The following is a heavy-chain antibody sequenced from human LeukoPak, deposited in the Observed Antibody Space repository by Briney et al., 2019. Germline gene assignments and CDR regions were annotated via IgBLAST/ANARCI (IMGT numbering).Heavy chain of an antibody. CDR2: IYHSGST. Sequence: PSETLSLTCAVSGGSISSSNWWSWVRQPPGKGLEWIGEIYHSGSTNYNPSLKSRVTISVDKSKNQFSLKLSSVTAAGTAVYYCARIPRKSSGWYYFDYWGQGTLVTVSS. CDR3: ARIPRKSSGWYYFDY. CDR1: GGSISSSNW. J-gene: IGHJ4*02. D-gene: IGHD6-19*01. V-gene: IGHV4-4*02.